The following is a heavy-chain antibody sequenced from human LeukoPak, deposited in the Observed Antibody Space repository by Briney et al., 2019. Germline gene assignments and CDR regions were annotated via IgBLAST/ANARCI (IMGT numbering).Heavy chain of an antibody. CDR2: ISGSGGST. CDR1: GFTFSSHA. D-gene: IGHD3-22*01. Sequence: GGSLRLSCAASGFTFSSHAMSWVRQPPGKGLEWVSSISGSGGSTYYADSVKGRFTISRDNSKNTLYLQMNSLRAEDTAVYYCAKQIVVVTGWFDPWGQGTLVTVSS. CDR3: AKQIVVVTGWFDP. J-gene: IGHJ5*02. V-gene: IGHV3-23*01.